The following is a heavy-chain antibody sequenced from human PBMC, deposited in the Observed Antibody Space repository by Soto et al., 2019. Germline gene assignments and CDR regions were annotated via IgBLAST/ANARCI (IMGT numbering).Heavy chain of an antibody. J-gene: IGHJ6*02. CDR3: VREGFGSGGPWRGMDV. V-gene: IGHV1-2*02. Sequence: ASVKVSCKTSGYTFAVNFIHWARQAPGQGLEWMGWVNPNSGVTKYAQRFQGRVTMTRDTSITTAYMELSSLTSDDTALYYCVREGFGSGGPWRGMDVWGQGTTVTVSS. D-gene: IGHD3-3*01. CDR2: VNPNSGVT. CDR1: GYTFAVNF.